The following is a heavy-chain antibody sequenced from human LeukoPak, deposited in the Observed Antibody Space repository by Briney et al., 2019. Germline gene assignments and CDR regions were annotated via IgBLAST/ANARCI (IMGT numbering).Heavy chain of an antibody. CDR2: TANSAGR. Sequence: PGGSLRLSCAASGFTVSSNYMSWVRQAPGKGLEWVAGITANSAGRYYADSVQGRFTISRDNSKSTVYLQVNSLRAEDTALYYCARDDGWIQFNFWGQGTLVTVSS. J-gene: IGHJ4*02. V-gene: IGHV3-53*01. CDR3: ARDDGWIQFNF. CDR1: GFTVSSNY. D-gene: IGHD5-18*01.